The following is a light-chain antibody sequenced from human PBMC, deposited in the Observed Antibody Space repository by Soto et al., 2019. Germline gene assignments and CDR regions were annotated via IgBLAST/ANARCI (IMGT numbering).Light chain of an antibody. CDR1: QSVSRY. CDR2: DAS. CDR3: QQRYRWPRT. Sequence: EIVLTQSPATLSLSPGEGATIACRASQSVSRYLAWYQQKPGQAPRILIYDASNRATGIPARFSGSGAGTDFTLSISSLEPEDFAVYYCQQRYRWPRTFGQGTKVDIK. J-gene: IGKJ1*01. V-gene: IGKV3-11*01.